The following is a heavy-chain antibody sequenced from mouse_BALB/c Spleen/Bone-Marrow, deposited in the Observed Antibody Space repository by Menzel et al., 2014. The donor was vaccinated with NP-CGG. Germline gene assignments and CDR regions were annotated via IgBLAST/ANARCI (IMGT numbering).Heavy chain of an antibody. CDR3: ARKGALITHYYAMDY. V-gene: IGHV5-17*02. Sequence: VQLKESGGGLVQPGGSRKPSCAASGFTFSSFGMHWVRQAPEKGLEWVAYISSGSSTIYYADTVKGRFTISRDNPKNTLFLQMTSLRSEDTAMYYCARKGALITHYYAMDYWGQGTSVTVSS. CDR1: GFTFSSFG. CDR2: ISSGSSTI. D-gene: IGHD2-4*01. J-gene: IGHJ4*01.